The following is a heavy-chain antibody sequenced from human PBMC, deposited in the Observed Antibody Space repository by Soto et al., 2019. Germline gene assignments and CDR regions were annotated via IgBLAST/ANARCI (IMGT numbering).Heavy chain of an antibody. D-gene: IGHD6-19*01. CDR2: TYYIEGQ. CDR1: GTSLKNYY. CDR3: GRGQYGSGRYPGDS. V-gene: IGHV4-59*12. J-gene: IGHJ5*01. Sequence: QVQLQESGPGLVKTSETLSLTCTVSGTSLKNYYWSWIRQSPGKGLEWIGYTYYIEGQSLNPSLKSRVSISVDTSTTRFFLNLTSVTAADTAVYYCGRGQYGSGRYPGDSWGPGTLVTVSS.